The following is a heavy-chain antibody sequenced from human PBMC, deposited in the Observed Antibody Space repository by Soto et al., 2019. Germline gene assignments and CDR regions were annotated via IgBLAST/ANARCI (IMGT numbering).Heavy chain of an antibody. CDR2: ISGSGGST. D-gene: IGHD3-22*01. V-gene: IGHV3-23*01. J-gene: IGHJ4*02. CDR3: AKYFVYDSSGYLPYFVY. CDR1: GFTFSSYA. Sequence: GGSLRDSCAASGFTFSSYAMSWVRQAPGKGLEWVSAISGSGGSTYYADSVKGRFTISRDNSKNTLYLQMNSLRAEDTAVYYCAKYFVYDSSGYLPYFVYWGQGMLVTVS.